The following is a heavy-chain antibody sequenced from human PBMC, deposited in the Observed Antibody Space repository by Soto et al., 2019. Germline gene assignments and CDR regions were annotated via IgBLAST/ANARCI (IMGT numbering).Heavy chain of an antibody. V-gene: IGHV1-18*01. CDR2: ISAYNGNT. Sequence: ASVKVSCKASGYTFTSYGISWVRQAPGQGLEWMGWISAYNGNTNYAQKLQCRVTMTTDTSTSTAYMELRSLRSDDTAVYYCARRRAYCGGDCYWDSDAFDIWGQGTRVTVSS. D-gene: IGHD2-21*02. J-gene: IGHJ3*02. CDR3: ARRRAYCGGDCYWDSDAFDI. CDR1: GYTFTSYG.